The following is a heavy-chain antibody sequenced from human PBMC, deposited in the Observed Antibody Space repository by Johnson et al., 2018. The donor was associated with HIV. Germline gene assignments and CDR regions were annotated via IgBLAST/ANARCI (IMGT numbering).Heavy chain of an antibody. Sequence: VQLVESGGGVVRPGRSLRLSCAASGFTFSTYAMYWVRQAPGKGLEYVSGISSNGVRTYYANSVKDRFTVSRDSSNNTLYLQMGSLRDEDMAVYYCAREGNYYDSSSHVFDIWGQGTMVTVSS. D-gene: IGHD3-22*01. CDR3: AREGNYYDSSSHVFDI. V-gene: IGHV3-64*01. CDR2: ISSNGVRT. J-gene: IGHJ3*02. CDR1: GFTFSTYA.